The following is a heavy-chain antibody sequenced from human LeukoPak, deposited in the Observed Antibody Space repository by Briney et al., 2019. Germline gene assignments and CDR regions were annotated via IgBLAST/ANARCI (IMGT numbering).Heavy chain of an antibody. V-gene: IGHV3-48*01. J-gene: IGHJ4*02. CDR1: GFTFSGET. CDR2: VNSRSDTI. CDR3: TKNDAYASGWSFDH. D-gene: IGHD6-19*01. Sequence: GGSLRLSCAGFGFTFSGETMNWVRQAPGKGLEWISYVNSRSDTIYYADSVKGRFIISRDNAKNSLYLQMNSLRAEDTGVYYCTKNDAYASGWSFDHWGQGTLVTVSS.